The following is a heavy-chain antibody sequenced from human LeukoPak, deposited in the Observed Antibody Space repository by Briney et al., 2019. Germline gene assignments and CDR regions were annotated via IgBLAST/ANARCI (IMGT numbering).Heavy chain of an antibody. CDR1: GASIRSGDYY. Sequence: SQTLSLTCTVSGASIRSGDYYWSWIRQPPGKGLEWIGYIYYSGSTNYNPSLKSRVTISVDTSKNQFSLKLSSVTAADTAVYYCARSPAYDFWSGYYLDYWGQGTLVTVSS. CDR2: IYYSGST. D-gene: IGHD3-3*01. J-gene: IGHJ4*02. V-gene: IGHV4-30-4*01. CDR3: ARSPAYDFWSGYYLDY.